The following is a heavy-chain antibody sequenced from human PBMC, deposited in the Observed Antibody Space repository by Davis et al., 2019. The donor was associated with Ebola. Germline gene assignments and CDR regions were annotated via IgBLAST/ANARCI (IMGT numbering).Heavy chain of an antibody. CDR3: AKEEYYYDSSGYH. CDR1: GFTFSSYS. CDR2: ISSSSSYI. J-gene: IGHJ4*02. V-gene: IGHV3-21*01. Sequence: GESLKISCAASGFTFSSYSMNWVRQAPGKGLEWVSSISSSSSYIYYADSVKGRFTISRDNAKNSLYLQMNSLRAEDTAVYYCAKEEYYYDSSGYHWGQGTLVTVSS. D-gene: IGHD3-22*01.